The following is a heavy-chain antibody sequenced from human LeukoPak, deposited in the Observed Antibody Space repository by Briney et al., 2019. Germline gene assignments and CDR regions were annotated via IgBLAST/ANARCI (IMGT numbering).Heavy chain of an antibody. V-gene: IGHV1-69*13. Sequence: ASVTVSCKASGGTFNISGISWVRQAPGQGLEWMGGIISFFGAAHYIQKFQGRLTITADESTSTAYMELSSLTSEDTAVYYCTRDPSVDYDLLSHWFDPWGQGTLVTVSS. CDR3: TRDPSVDYDLLSHWFDP. CDR1: GGTFNISG. J-gene: IGHJ5*02. D-gene: IGHD3-9*01. CDR2: IISFFGAA.